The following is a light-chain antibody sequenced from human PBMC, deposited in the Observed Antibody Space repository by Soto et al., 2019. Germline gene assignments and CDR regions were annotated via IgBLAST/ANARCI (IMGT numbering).Light chain of an antibody. CDR1: QGVTSNY. J-gene: IGKJ1*01. Sequence: EIVLTQSPGTLSLSPGERATLSCRASQGVTSNYWAWYQQRPGHAPRLLMYAESTRAPGITDRFSGSASETEFTLTSSRLEQEDFAVYYCQQYGRSPTFGQGTKVEIK. V-gene: IGKV3-20*01. CDR3: QQYGRSPT. CDR2: AES.